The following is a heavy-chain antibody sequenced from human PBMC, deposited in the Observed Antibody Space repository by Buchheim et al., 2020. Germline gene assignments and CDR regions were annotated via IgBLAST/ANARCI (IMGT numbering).Heavy chain of an antibody. CDR3: ARDRGAAAGTSPGY. D-gene: IGHD6-13*01. CDR1: GYTFTSYY. Sequence: QVQLVQSGAEVKKPGASVKVSCKASGYTFTSYYVHWVRQAPGQGLEWMGIINPSGAGTSYSQKFQGRVTMTRDTSKSTVYMELSSLRSEDTAVYYCARDRGAAAGTSPGYWGQGTL. J-gene: IGHJ4*02. V-gene: IGHV1-46*01. CDR2: INPSGAGT.